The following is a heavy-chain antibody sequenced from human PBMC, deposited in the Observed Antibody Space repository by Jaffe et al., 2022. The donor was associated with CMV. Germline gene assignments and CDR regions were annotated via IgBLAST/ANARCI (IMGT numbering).Heavy chain of an antibody. D-gene: IGHD2-15*01. J-gene: IGHJ6*02. V-gene: IGHV4-59*02. CDR1: GDSVSSYY. CDR3: ARGRGVHPAAQRLDL. CDR2: IYYTGYT. Sequence: QVQLQESGPGLVKPSETLSLTCAVSGDSVSSYYWNWIRQTPEKGLQTIGFIYYTGYTNYNPSLENRVTISLDTSKNQFSLNLTSVTAADTAVYYCARGRGVHPAAQRLDLWGQGTTVTVSS.